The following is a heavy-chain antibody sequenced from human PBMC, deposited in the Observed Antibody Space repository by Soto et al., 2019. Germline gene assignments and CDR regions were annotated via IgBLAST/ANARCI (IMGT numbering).Heavy chain of an antibody. Sequence: GASVKVSCKASGYKFTTYFIHWVRQAPGQGLEWMGMIHPSGDTGYGQKFRGRVTMTIDTSTTTAYMELRNLTSEDTAIYFSVRGYCKTTPCSGDLQHWGQGTMVTVSS. J-gene: IGHJ1*01. CDR1: GYKFTTYF. D-gene: IGHD2-15*01. CDR3: VRGYCKTTPCSGDLQH. V-gene: IGHV1-46*01. CDR2: IHPSGDT.